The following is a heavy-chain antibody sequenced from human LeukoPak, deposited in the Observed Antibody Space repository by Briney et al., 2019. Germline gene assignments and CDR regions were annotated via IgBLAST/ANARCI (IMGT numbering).Heavy chain of an antibody. V-gene: IGHV4-39*01. J-gene: IGHJ4*02. CDR2: IYYSGRT. Sequence: SETLSLTCTVSGGSISSSSYYWGWIRQPPGKGLEWIGSIYYSGRTYYNPSLKSRVTISVDTSKNQFSLKLSSVTAADTAVYYCARKPWIQLWSFFDYWGQGTLVTVSS. CDR1: GGSISSSSYY. CDR3: ARKPWIQLWSFFDY. D-gene: IGHD5-18*01.